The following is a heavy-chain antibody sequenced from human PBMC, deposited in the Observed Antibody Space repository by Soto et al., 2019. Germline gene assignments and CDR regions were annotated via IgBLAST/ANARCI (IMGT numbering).Heavy chain of an antibody. D-gene: IGHD5-12*01. Sequence: EVQLVESGGGLVQPGGSLRLSCAASGITVSSNYMSWVRQAPGKGLEWVSVIYSGGSTDYADSVKGRFTISRDNSKNTLYLQMNSLRAEDSAVYFCARDAGFLDYWGQGTLVTVSS. CDR1: GITVSSNY. J-gene: IGHJ4*02. CDR2: IYSGGST. CDR3: ARDAGFLDY. V-gene: IGHV3-66*01.